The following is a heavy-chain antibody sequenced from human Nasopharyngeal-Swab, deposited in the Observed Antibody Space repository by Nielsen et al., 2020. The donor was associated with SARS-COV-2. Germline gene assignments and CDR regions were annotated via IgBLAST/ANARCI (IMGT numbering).Heavy chain of an antibody. Sequence: GESLKISCAASGFTFSSYWISWVRQAPGKGLEWVANIKQDGSEKYYVDSVKGRFTISRDNAKNSLYLQMNSLRAEDTAVYYCARAPKRGSSGYQVVYWGQGTLVTVSS. D-gene: IGHD3-22*01. CDR2: IKQDGSEK. CDR3: ARAPKRGSSGYQVVY. CDR1: GFTFSSYW. V-gene: IGHV3-7*03. J-gene: IGHJ4*02.